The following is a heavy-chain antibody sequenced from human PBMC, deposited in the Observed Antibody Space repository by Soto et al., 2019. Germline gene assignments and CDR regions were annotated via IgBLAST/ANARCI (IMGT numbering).Heavy chain of an antibody. D-gene: IGHD6-13*01. CDR1: GDSISNSRW. CDR3: AYSTVWDRHDV. Sequence: QVQLQESGPGLVKPSVTLSLTCAVSGDSISNSRWLTWVRKPPGKGLEWIGDIFHSGDTTYNPSLTSRVFISVDTSQNQFSLKVSSVTAAVTAVYYFAYSTVWDRHDVWGQGKLVTVSS. CDR2: IFHSGDT. V-gene: IGHV4-4*02. J-gene: IGHJ3*01.